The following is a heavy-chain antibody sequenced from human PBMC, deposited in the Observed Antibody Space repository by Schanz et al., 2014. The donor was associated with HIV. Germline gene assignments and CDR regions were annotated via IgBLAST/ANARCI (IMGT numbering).Heavy chain of an antibody. Sequence: DVQILESGGGLVQPGGSRRLSCAAYGFRFSTYGMHWVRQAPGKGLEWVSTVGYGGDNTYYADSVEGRFTISRDNSKNTVYLQMNSLRVEDTAVYYCASTVYPYTGSSDYYYGMDVWGQGTTVTVSS. V-gene: IGHV3-23*01. CDR3: ASTVYPYTGSSDYYYGMDV. CDR1: GFRFSTYG. D-gene: IGHD6-6*01. J-gene: IGHJ6*02. CDR2: VGYGGDNT.